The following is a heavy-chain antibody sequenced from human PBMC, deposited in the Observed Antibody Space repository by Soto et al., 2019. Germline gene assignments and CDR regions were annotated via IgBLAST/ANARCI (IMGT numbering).Heavy chain of an antibody. V-gene: IGHV3-21*01. D-gene: IGHD3-22*01. Sequence: PGGSLRLSCAASGFTFSSYSMNWVRQAPGKWLEWVSSISSSSSYIYYADSVKGRFTISRDNAKNSLYLQMNSLRAEDTTVYYCARDMSLYYYDSSGHLDYWGQGXLVTVYS. J-gene: IGHJ4*02. CDR2: ISSSSSYI. CDR1: GFTFSSYS. CDR3: ARDMSLYYYDSSGHLDY.